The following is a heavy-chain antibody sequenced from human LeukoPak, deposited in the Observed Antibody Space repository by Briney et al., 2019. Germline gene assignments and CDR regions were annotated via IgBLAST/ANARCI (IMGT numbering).Heavy chain of an antibody. CDR2: INPSGGST. D-gene: IGHD1-14*01. J-gene: IGHJ4*02. V-gene: IGHV1-46*01. CDR3: ARSATILTGTTHFGY. Sequence: ASVKVSCKASGYTFTSYYMHWVRQAPGQGLEWMGIINPSGGSTSYAQKFQGRVTMTRDTSTSTVYMELSSLRSEDTAVYYCARSATILTGTTHFGYWGQGTLVTVSS. CDR1: GYTFTSYY.